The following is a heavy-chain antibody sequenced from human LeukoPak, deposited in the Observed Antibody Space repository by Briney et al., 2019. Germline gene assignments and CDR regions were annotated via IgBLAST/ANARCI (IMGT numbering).Heavy chain of an antibody. D-gene: IGHD2-2*03. CDR2: ITSTSGTI. V-gene: IGHV3-48*01. CDR1: GFTFSIYS. CDR3: ARVGGYCSSVSNCYGDY. J-gene: IGHJ4*02. Sequence: PGGSLRLSCAASGFTFSIYSMNWVRQAPGKGLEWVSYITSTSGTIYYTDSVKGRFTISRDNAKNSLYLQMNSLRAEDTAVYYCARVGGYCSSVSNCYGDYWGQGTLVTVSS.